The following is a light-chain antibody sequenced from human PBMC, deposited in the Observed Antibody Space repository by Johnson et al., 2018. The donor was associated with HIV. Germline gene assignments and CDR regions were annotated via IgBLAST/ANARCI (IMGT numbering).Light chain of an antibody. V-gene: IGLV1-51*01. CDR3: GTWDSSLSSS. CDR2: DNN. J-gene: IGLJ1*01. Sequence: QSVLTQPPSVSAAPGQKVTISCSGSSSNIGNNYVSWYQQLPGTAPKLLIYDNNKRPSGIPDRFSGSKSGTSATLGTTGLQTGDEAYYYCGTWDSSLSSSFGTGTKVTVL. CDR1: SSNIGNNY.